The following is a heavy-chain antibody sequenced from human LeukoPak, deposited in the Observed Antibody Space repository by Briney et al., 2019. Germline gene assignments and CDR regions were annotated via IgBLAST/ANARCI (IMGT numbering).Heavy chain of an antibody. CDR1: GYTFTSYD. CDR2: MNPNSGNT. V-gene: IGHV1-8*01. J-gene: IGHJ6*03. Sequence: ASVKVSCKASGYTFTSYDINWVRQATGQGLEWMGWMNPNSGNTGYAQKFQGRVTMTRNTSISTAYMELSSLRSEDTAVYYCARGTGDFWSGYYTGGCYYYYMDVWGKGTTVTVSS. CDR3: ARGTGDFWSGYYTGGCYYYYMDV. D-gene: IGHD3-3*01.